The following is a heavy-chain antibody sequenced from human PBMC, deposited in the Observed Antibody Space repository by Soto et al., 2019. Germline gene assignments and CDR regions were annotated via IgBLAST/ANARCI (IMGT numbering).Heavy chain of an antibody. CDR2: ISYDGSNK. Sequence: QVQLVESGGGVVQPGRSLRLSCAASGFTFSSYGMHWVRQAPGNGLEWVAVISYDGSNKYYADSVKGRFTISRDNSKNTLYLQMNSLRAEDTAVYYCAKVRSGWYVGYWGQGTLVTVSS. CDR3: AKVRSGWYVGY. V-gene: IGHV3-30*18. J-gene: IGHJ4*02. D-gene: IGHD6-19*01. CDR1: GFTFSSYG.